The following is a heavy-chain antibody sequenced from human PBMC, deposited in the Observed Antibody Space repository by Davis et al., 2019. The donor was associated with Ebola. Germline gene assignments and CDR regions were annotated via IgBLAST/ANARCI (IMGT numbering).Heavy chain of an antibody. CDR2: INHSGST. Sequence: SETLSLTCAVYGGSFSGYYWSWIRQPPGKGLEWIGEINHSGSTNYNPSLKSRLTISVDTSKNQFSLKLSSVTAPDTAVYYCARHRYYYDSRGYAQYYFDFWGQGTLVTVSS. CDR3: ARHRYYYDSRGYAQYYFDF. J-gene: IGHJ4*02. CDR1: GGSFSGYY. D-gene: IGHD3-22*01. V-gene: IGHV4-34*01.